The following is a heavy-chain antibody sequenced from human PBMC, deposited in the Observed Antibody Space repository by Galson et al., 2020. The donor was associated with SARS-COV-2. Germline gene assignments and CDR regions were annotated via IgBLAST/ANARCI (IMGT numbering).Heavy chain of an antibody. V-gene: IGHV4-59*01. J-gene: IGHJ6*03. CDR3: ARGGRGDYYYYYMDV. Sequence: SETLSLPCDAYGGSFSSNYWSWIRQPQGKGLEWIGTIYYSGGTNYTPSLQSRVTLSVDTSKNQFSLKMSSVTAADTAVYYWARGGRGDYYYYYMDVWGEGTTVTISS. CDR1: GGSFSSNY. D-gene: IGHD3-16*01. CDR2: IYYSGGT.